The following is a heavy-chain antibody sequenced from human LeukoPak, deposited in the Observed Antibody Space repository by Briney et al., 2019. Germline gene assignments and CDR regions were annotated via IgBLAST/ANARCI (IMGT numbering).Heavy chain of an antibody. V-gene: IGHV3-23*01. Sequence: GGSLRLSCTASGFTFSSYTMSWVRQAPGKGLKWVSTITTGGPNTYYADSVKGRFTVSRDNSRNTVFLQMNSLRAEDSGVYYCATDRERDPSVYYLVGGQGTLITVSS. J-gene: IGHJ4*02. CDR3: ATDRERDPSVYYLV. CDR2: ITTGGPNT. CDR1: GFTFSSYT. D-gene: IGHD3-22*01.